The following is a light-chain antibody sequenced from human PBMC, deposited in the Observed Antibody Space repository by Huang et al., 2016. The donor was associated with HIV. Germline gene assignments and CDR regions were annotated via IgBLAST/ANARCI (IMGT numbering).Light chain of an antibody. V-gene: IGKV4-1*01. CDR1: QSLLYTSKNRNY. Sequence: DIVMTQSPDSLSVSPGERATINCNSSQSLLYTSKNRNYLAWFQQKPGQPPKWLIDWASTRESGVPDRFSASGSGTDFTLTISSLQAEDVAVYYCQQYYDTPWTFGQGTKVEIK. CDR3: QQYYDTPWT. J-gene: IGKJ1*01. CDR2: WAS.